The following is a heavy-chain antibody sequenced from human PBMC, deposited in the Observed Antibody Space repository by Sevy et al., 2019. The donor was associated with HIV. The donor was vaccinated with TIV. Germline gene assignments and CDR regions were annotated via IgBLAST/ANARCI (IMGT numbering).Heavy chain of an antibody. CDR3: ANHYGDYEGPDS. V-gene: IGHV3-23*01. CDR1: GFTFSSYA. Sequence: GGSLRLSCAASGFTFSSYAMSWVRQAPGKGLEWVSAISGSGGSTYYADSVKGRFTISRDNSKNTLYLKMNSLRAEDTAVYYCANHYGDYEGPDSWGQGTLVTVSS. CDR2: ISGSGGST. D-gene: IGHD4-17*01. J-gene: IGHJ4*02.